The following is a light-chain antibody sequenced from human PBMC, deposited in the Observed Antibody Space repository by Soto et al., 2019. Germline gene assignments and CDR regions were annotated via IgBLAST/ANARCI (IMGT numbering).Light chain of an antibody. Sequence: DIQMTQSPSSLSASVGDRVIITCRASQTINSYLNWYQQKPGKAPKLLIYAASSLQTGVPSRFSGSGSGTDFTITISRLQPEDLATYYCQKSYSTPRTFGPGTKVDIK. CDR2: AAS. CDR3: QKSYSTPRT. J-gene: IGKJ3*01. V-gene: IGKV1-39*01. CDR1: QTINSY.